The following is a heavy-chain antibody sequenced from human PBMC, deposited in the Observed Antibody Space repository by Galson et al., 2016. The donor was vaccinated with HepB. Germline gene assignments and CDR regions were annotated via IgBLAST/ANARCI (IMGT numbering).Heavy chain of an antibody. Sequence: SETLSLTCGVQGGPFSGHYWSWIRQSPGKGLEWIGEINYGEDTNYNPSLAGRVAMSVDTSKNQLSLRLTSVTAADTAIYYCARGRTERNWITFRAQFDVCAQGTRVTV. V-gene: IGHV4-34*01. J-gene: IGHJ3*01. CDR2: INYGEDT. CDR3: ARGRTERNWITFRAQFDV. D-gene: IGHD1-1*01. CDR1: GGPFSGHY.